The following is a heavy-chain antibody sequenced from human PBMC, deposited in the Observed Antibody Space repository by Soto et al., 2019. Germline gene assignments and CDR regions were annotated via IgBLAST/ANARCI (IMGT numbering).Heavy chain of an antibody. Sequence: EVQLVESGGGLVQPGGSLRLSCAASGFTFSSYWMHWVPQAPGKGLVWVSSISSDASSTSYVDPVKGRFTISRDNAKNTVFLQMNSVRAEDTAVYYCARLPNKSPQNWGQGTLVIVSP. CDR2: ISSDASST. J-gene: IGHJ1*01. CDR3: ARLPNKSPQN. CDR1: GFTFSSYW. V-gene: IGHV3-74*01.